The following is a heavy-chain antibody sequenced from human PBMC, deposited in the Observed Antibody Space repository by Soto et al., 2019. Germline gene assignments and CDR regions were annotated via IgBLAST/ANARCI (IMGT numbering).Heavy chain of an antibody. J-gene: IGHJ4*02. V-gene: IGHV3-23*01. CDR3: AKIAWGSDCGNKKCYGWFDN. D-gene: IGHD2-21*01. Sequence: EVQLLESGGGLVQPGGSLRLSCAASGFTFTSYAMSWVRQAPGKGLEWVSTISGGGGGTYYADSVKGRFAISRDTSKNTHSLQRYCLRPEDTVIYYCAKIAWGSDCGNKKCYGWFDNWGQGSLVTVSS. CDR2: ISGGGGGT. CDR1: GFTFTSYA.